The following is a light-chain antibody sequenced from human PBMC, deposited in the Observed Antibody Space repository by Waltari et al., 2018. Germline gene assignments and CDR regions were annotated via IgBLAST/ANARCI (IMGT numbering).Light chain of an antibody. CDR2: EYD. J-gene: IGLJ2*01. V-gene: IGLV6-57*03. CDR1: SGSIASNY. CDR3: QSYDNSDHVV. Sequence: NFMLLQPHSVSESPWKTVTISCSRSSGSIASNYVQWYQQRPGSAPTTVLYEYDQRPSGVPDRFSGSIDSSSNSASLTISGLKTEDEADYFCQSYDNSDHVVVGGWTKLTGL.